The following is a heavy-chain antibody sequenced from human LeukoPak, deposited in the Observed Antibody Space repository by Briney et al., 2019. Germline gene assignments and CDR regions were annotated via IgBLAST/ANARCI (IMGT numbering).Heavy chain of an antibody. D-gene: IGHD2/OR15-2a*01. V-gene: IGHV3-53*01. Sequence: GGSLRLSCAASGFTVSSNYMSWVRQAPGKGLEWVSVIYSGDSTSYADSGGGTYYVDSVKGRFTISRDDSKNTLYLQMNSLRVEDTAVYYCARDSFTRGYYDYWGQGTLVTVSS. CDR3: ARDSFTRGYYDY. CDR2: IYSGDSTSYADSGGGT. J-gene: IGHJ4*02. CDR1: GFTVSSNY.